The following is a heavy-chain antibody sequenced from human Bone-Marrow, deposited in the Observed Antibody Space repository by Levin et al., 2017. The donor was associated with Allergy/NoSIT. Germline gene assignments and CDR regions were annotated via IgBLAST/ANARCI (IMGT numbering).Heavy chain of an antibody. Sequence: GGSLRLSCAASGFTFSDYYMSWIRQAPGKGLEWLSYISRSNKTIYYADSVKGRFTISRDNAKNSVYLQMDSLRVEDTAVYYCVRDGRTYRSYGHWGQGTVVTVSS. D-gene: IGHD3-10*01. CDR3: VRDGRTYRSYGH. CDR1: GFTFSDYY. V-gene: IGHV3-11*01. J-gene: IGHJ4*02. CDR2: ISRSNKTI.